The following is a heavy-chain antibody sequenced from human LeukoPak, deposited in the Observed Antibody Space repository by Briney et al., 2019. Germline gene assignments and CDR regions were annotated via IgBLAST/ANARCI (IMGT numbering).Heavy chain of an antibody. CDR3: ARDSAMVATRGWFDY. V-gene: IGHV3-30*01. D-gene: IGHD5-12*01. J-gene: IGHJ4*02. CDR1: GFTFSSYA. CDR2: ISYDGSNK. Sequence: GGSLRLSCAASGFTFSSYAMHWVRQASGKGLEWVAVISYDGSNKYYADSVKGRFTISRDNSKNTLYLQMNSLRAEDTAVYYCARDSAMVATRGWFDYWGQGTLVTVSS.